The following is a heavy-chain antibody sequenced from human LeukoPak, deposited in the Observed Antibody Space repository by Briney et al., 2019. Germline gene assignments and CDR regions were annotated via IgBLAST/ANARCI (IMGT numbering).Heavy chain of an antibody. D-gene: IGHD5-24*01. V-gene: IGHV3-74*01. CDR3: ARRIQGMAPYYFDH. CDR2: INSDGGST. Sequence: QPGGSLRLSCTASGFTFSSYWMHWVRQAPGKGLVWVSRINSDGGSTSYADSVKGRFTISRDNAKNTLYLQMNSLRAEDTAVYYCARRIQGMAPYYFDHWGQGTLVTVSS. J-gene: IGHJ4*02. CDR1: GFTFSSYW.